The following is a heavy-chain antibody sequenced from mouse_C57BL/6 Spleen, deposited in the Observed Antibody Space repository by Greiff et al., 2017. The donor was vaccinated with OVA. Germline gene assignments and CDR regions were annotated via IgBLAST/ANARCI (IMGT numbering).Heavy chain of an antibody. CDR3: ERGRSLAEWYFDV. D-gene: IGHD1-1*01. J-gene: IGHJ1*03. CDR2: ISDGGSYT. CDR1: GFTFSSYA. Sequence: EVKLVESGGGLVKPGGSLKLSCAASGFTFSSYAMSWVRQTPDKRLEWVATISDGGSYTYYPDNVKGRFTISRDNAKNTLYLQMSHLKSEDTAMYDCERGRSLAEWYFDVWGTGTTVTVSS. V-gene: IGHV5-4*03.